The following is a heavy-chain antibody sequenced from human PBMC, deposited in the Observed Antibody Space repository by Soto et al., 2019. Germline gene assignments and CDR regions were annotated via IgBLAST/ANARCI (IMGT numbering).Heavy chain of an antibody. CDR3: ARWDGGSSWIDYYYYYMDV. Sequence: QVQLQQWGAGLLKPSETLSLTCAVYGGSFSGYYWSWIRQPPGKGLEWIGEINHSGSTNYNPSLKSRVTISVDTSKNQFSLKLSSVTAADTAVYYCARWDGGSSWIDYYYYYMDVWGKGTTVTVSS. J-gene: IGHJ6*03. V-gene: IGHV4-34*01. D-gene: IGHD6-13*01. CDR1: GGSFSGYY. CDR2: INHSGST.